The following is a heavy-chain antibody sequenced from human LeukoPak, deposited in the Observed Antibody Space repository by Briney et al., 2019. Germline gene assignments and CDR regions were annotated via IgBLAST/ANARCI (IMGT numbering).Heavy chain of an antibody. Sequence: PSETLSLTCTVSGGSISSYYWSWIRQPPGKGLERLGYIYYSGSTNYNPSLKRRVTISVDTSKNQSSLKLSSVTAADTAVYYCARGPPGGQFDPWGQGTLVTASS. CDR1: GGSISSYY. D-gene: IGHD3-10*01. CDR3: ARGPPGGQFDP. J-gene: IGHJ5*02. V-gene: IGHV4-59*01. CDR2: IYYSGST.